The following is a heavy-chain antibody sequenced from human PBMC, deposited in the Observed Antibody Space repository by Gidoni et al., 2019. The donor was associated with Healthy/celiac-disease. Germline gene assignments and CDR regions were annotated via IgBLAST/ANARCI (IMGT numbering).Heavy chain of an antibody. D-gene: IGHD6-19*01. CDR2: IYYSGST. J-gene: IGHJ5*02. CDR3: ARREAGYSSGWWSAAGPTANWFDP. Sequence: QLQLQESGPGLVKPSETLSLTCTVSGGSISSSSYYWGWIRQPPGKGLEWIGCIYYSGSTYYNPSLKSRVTISVDTSKNQFSLKLSSVTAADTAVYYCARREAGYSSGWWSAAGPTANWFDPWGQGTLVTVSS. V-gene: IGHV4-39*01. CDR1: GGSISSSSYY.